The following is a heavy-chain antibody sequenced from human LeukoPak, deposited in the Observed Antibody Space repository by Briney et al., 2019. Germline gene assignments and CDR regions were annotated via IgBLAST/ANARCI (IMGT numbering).Heavy chain of an antibody. CDR3: ARELGYCGHTRCHKPLDF. CDR2: INGDGSSA. V-gene: IGHV3-74*01. D-gene: IGHD2-2*01. CDR1: GFTFSDYW. Sequence: GGSLRLSCVASGFTFSDYWLDWVRQVPEKGLVWVSRINGDGSSASYADSVKGRFTISRDNAKNTMYLQMNSLRGGDTAVYYCARELGYCGHTRCHKPLDFWGQGTLATVSS. J-gene: IGHJ4*02.